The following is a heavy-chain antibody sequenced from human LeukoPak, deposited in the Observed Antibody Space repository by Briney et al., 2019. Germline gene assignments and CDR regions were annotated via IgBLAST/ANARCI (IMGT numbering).Heavy chain of an antibody. D-gene: IGHD6-19*01. Sequence: GRSLRLSCAASGLNFRNYGTHWVRQVPGKGLEWVAVIWYDGSNQYYVDSVKGRFTVSKDNAKNMLYLQMNSLRAEDTAVYYCARGPGYSSGWYVLSVDYWGQGTLVTVSS. CDR3: ARGPGYSSGWYVLSVDY. CDR1: GLNFRNYG. J-gene: IGHJ4*02. V-gene: IGHV3-33*01. CDR2: IWYDGSNQ.